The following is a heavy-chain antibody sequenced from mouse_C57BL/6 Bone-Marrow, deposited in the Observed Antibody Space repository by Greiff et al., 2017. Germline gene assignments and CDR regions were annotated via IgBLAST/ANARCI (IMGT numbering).Heavy chain of an antibody. Sequence: QWVKQRPGQGLEWIGEIDPSDSYTNYNQKFKGKATLTVDTSSSTAYMQLSSLTSEDSAVYYCAVLLSYWGQGTSVTGSS. D-gene: IGHD2-1*01. V-gene: IGHV1-50*01. J-gene: IGHJ4*01. CDR2: IDPSDSYT. CDR3: AVLLSY.